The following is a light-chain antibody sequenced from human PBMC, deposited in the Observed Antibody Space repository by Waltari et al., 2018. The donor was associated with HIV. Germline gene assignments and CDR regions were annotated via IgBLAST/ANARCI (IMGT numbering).Light chain of an antibody. V-gene: IGLV2-8*01. CDR2: DVS. J-gene: IGLJ1*01. CDR3: SSYAGSNNPYV. CDR1: SSDLGAYNY. Sequence: QSALTQPPSASGSPGQSVTISCTGTSSDLGAYNYVSWYQQHPDKAPKLMIYDVSKRPSGVPDRCSGSNSGNTASLTVSGLQTEDEADYYCSSYAGSNNPYVFGTGTKVTVL.